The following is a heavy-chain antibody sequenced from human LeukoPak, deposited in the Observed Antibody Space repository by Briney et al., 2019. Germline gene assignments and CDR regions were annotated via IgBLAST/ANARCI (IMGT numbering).Heavy chain of an antibody. Sequence: ASVKVSCKASGYTFTGYYMHWVRQAPGQGLEWMGWINPNSGGTNYAQKFQGRVTMTRDTSISTAYMELSRLRSDDTAVYYCARDGARRTNWGSNNWFDPWGQGTLVTVSS. V-gene: IGHV1-2*02. J-gene: IGHJ5*02. CDR1: GYTFTGYY. D-gene: IGHD7-27*01. CDR3: ARDGARRTNWGSNNWFDP. CDR2: INPNSGGT.